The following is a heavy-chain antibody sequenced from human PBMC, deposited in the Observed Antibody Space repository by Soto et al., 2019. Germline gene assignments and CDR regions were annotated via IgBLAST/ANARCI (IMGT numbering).Heavy chain of an antibody. D-gene: IGHD2-15*01. CDR1: GGSFTGYY. CDR3: ARGQEGVVATH. CDR2: IKDGGIT. J-gene: IGHJ4*02. V-gene: IGHV4-34*01. Sequence: QVQLQQWGAGLLKPSETLSLTCAVNGGSFTGYYWSWVRQPPGKGLEWIGEIKDGGITNYSPSLRSRVAISADAAKKQFALKLTSVAAAGTAVYYCARGQEGVVATHWEQGTLVTVSS.